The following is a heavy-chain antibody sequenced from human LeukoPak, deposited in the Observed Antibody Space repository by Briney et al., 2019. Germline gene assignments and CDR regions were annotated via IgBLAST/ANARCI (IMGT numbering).Heavy chain of an antibody. CDR3: AKDLRQVPAAGNAFDI. D-gene: IGHD2-2*01. J-gene: IGHJ3*02. CDR1: GFTFSSYA. V-gene: IGHV3-23*01. Sequence: GGSLRLSCAASGFTFSSYAMSWVRQAPGKGLEWVSAISGSGGSTYYADSVKGRFTISRDNSTNTLYMQLNSLRAEDTAVSYCAKDLRQVPAAGNAFDIWGQGTMVTVSS. CDR2: ISGSGGST.